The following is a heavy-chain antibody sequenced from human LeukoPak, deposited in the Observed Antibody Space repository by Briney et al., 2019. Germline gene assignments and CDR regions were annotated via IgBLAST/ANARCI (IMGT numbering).Heavy chain of an antibody. V-gene: IGHV3-23*01. CDR2: ISGSGGST. D-gene: IGHD3-10*01. CDR3: AKASGFDNWFDP. Sequence: GGSLRLSSAASGFTFSSYAMSWVRQAPGKGLEWVSAISGSGGSTYYADSVKGRFTISRDNSKNTLYLQMNSLRAEDTAVYYCAKASGFDNWFDPWGQGTLVTVSS. CDR1: GFTFSSYA. J-gene: IGHJ5*02.